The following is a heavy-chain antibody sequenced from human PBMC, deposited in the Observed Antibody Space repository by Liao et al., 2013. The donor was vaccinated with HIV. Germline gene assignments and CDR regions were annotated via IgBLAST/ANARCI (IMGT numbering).Heavy chain of an antibody. CDR1: GGSIRSSSYY. D-gene: IGHD3-3*01. Sequence: QLQLQESGPGLVKPSETLSLTCTVSGGSIRSSSYYWGWIRQPPGKGLEWIGSMYYSGSTYYNPSLQSRVTISADTSKNQFSLKLTSVIAADTAIYYCARDRASDFWSGSRGGDAFDIWGQGTMVTVSS. J-gene: IGHJ3*02. CDR3: ARDRASDFWSGSRGGDAFDI. CDR2: MYYSGST. V-gene: IGHV4-39*07.